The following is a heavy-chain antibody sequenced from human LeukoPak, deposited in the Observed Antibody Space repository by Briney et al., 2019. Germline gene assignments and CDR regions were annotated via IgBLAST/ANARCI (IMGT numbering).Heavy chain of an antibody. CDR3: AKDLSGRCGGDCYSMVY. V-gene: IGHV3-30*18. Sequence: PGRSLRLSCAASGFTFSSYGMHWVRQAPGKGLEWVAVISYDGSNKYYADSVKGRFTISRDNSKNTLYLQMNSLRAEDTAVCYCAKDLSGRCGGDCYSMVYWGQGTLVTVSS. D-gene: IGHD2-21*02. CDR2: ISYDGSNK. J-gene: IGHJ4*02. CDR1: GFTFSSYG.